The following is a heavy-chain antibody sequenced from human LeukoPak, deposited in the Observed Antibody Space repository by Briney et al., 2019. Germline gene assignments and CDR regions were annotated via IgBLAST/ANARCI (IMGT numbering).Heavy chain of an antibody. V-gene: IGHV4-39*01. J-gene: IGHJ4*02. CDR1: GGSINSSSYY. CDR3: ARQEGGAARGNFDY. Sequence: SETLSLTCNVSGGSINSSSYYWGWIRQPPGKGLEWIGSIYYSGTSYYNPSLKSRVTISVDTSKNQFSLKLTSVTAADTAVYYCARQEGGAARGNFDYWGQGTLVTVSS. D-gene: IGHD6-6*01. CDR2: IYYSGTS.